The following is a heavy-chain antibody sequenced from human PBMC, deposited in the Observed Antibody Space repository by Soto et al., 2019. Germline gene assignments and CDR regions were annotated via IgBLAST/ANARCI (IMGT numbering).Heavy chain of an antibody. J-gene: IGHJ4*02. CDR1: GDSINRGGYY. CDR2: IYYSGNT. Sequence: QVQLQESGPGQVKPSQTLSLTCTVSGDSINRGGYYWSWIRQHPGKGLEWIGYIYYSGNTYYNPSLNSRVIISLDTSNNQFSLKLSSVTAADTAVYYCARADGGSFLDYWGQGTLVTVSS. CDR3: ARADGGSFLDY. V-gene: IGHV4-31*03. D-gene: IGHD2-15*01.